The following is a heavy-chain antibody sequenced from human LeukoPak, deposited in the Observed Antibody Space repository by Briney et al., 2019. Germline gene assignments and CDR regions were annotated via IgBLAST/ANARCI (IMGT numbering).Heavy chain of an antibody. D-gene: IGHD6-19*01. J-gene: IGHJ4*02. CDR1: GYTFTGYY. CDR3: ARLGIAVAGFDY. Sequence: GASVKVSCKASGYTFTGYYMHWVRQAPGQGLEWMGWINPDSGGTNYAQKFQGWVTMTRDTSISTAYMELSRLRSDDTAVYYCARLGIAVAGFDYWGQGTLVTVSS. V-gene: IGHV1-2*04. CDR2: INPDSGGT.